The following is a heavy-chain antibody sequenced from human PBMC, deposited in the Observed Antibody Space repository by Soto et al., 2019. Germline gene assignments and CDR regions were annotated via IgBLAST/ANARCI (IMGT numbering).Heavy chain of an antibody. CDR1: GGSISTYC. J-gene: IGHJ5*02. V-gene: IGHV4-59*01. Sequence: SETLSLTCTVSGGSISTYCWSWIRQPPGKGLEWLGYIYDDGNANYSPSLKSRATISIDMSKKQFSLKLTSVTAADTAVYYCARDKYCSGGSCRKTWFDPWGQGTLVTVSS. CDR2: IYDDGNA. CDR3: ARDKYCSGGSCRKTWFDP. D-gene: IGHD2-15*01.